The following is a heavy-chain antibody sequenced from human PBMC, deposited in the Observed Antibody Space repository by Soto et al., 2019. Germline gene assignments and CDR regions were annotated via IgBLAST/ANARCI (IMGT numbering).Heavy chain of an antibody. J-gene: IGHJ4*02. CDR1: GGSFSGYY. V-gene: IGHV4-34*01. CDR2: INHSGST. Sequence: QVQLQQGGAGLLKPSETLSLTCAVYGGSFSGYYWSWIRQPPGKGLEWIGEINHSGSTNYNPSLKSRVTIAVDTSKNQFSLKLSSVTAADTAVYYCARVAPPQSATNSGSNFDYWGQGTLVTVSS. CDR3: ARVAPPQSATNSGSNFDY. D-gene: IGHD3-10*01.